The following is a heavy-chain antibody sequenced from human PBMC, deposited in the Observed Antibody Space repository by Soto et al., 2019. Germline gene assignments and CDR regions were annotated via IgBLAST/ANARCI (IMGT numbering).Heavy chain of an antibody. J-gene: IGHJ6*02. CDR1: GFTFSSCT. V-gene: IGHV3-21*01. D-gene: IGHD2-15*01. Sequence: EVHLVESGGGLVKPGGSLRLSCAVSGFTFSSCTMNWVRQAPGKGLEWVSSISPSTSHIYYAASVKGRFIISRDNAINSLFLQMNSLRAEDTAVYYCTGCSGGACHQNYGMDVWGQGTTVTVPS. CDR2: ISPSTSHI. CDR3: TGCSGGACHQNYGMDV.